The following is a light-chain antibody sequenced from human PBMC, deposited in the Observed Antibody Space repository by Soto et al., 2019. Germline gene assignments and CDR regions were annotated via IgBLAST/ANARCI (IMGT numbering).Light chain of an antibody. CDR3: QQYKLWPIT. J-gene: IGKJ5*01. Sequence: EIVMTQSPGTLSVSLGERATLSCRASQSVTSKLAWYQQKPGQAPRLLIYDASTRATAIAARFSGSGSGTEFTLTISGLQSEDFAVYYCQQYKLWPITFGQGTRLEVK. V-gene: IGKV3-15*01. CDR2: DAS. CDR1: QSVTSK.